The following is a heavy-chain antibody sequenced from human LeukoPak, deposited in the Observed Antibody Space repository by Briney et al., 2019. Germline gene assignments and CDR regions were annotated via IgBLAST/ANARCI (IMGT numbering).Heavy chain of an antibody. CDR3: ARYFTFDSSGYYYTFDY. CDR2: IYYSGST. Sequence: KPSETLSLTCTVSGGSISSYYWSWIRQPPGKGLEWIGYIYYSGSTNYNPSLKSRVTMSVDTSKNQFSLKLSSVNAADTAVYYCARYFTFDSSGYYYTFDYWGQGTLVTVSS. J-gene: IGHJ4*02. CDR1: GGSISSYY. V-gene: IGHV4-59*12. D-gene: IGHD3-22*01.